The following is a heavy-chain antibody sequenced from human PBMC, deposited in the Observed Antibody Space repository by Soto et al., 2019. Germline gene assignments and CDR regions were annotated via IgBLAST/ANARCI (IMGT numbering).Heavy chain of an antibody. CDR3: ARNYGSGYRAFDS. J-gene: IGHJ4*02. Sequence: QVQLVQSGAEVKSAGSSVKVSCKASGDTFNFYSINWVRQAPGLGLEWVGRVNPIVSMSNYAQRFQGRVTMTADKSTGTAYMELRTLISEDTAIYYCARNYGSGYRAFDSWGQGALVTVSS. V-gene: IGHV1-69*02. D-gene: IGHD3-10*01. CDR2: VNPIVSMS. CDR1: GDTFNFYS.